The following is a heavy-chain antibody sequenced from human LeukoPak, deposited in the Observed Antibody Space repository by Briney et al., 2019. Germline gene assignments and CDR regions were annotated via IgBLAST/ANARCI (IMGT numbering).Heavy chain of an antibody. D-gene: IGHD1-26*01. CDR3: AGGYSGSYLDP. CDR2: IYYSGRI. J-gene: IGHJ5*02. CDR1: GGSVTSYS. Sequence: SETLSLTCTVSGGSVTSYSWSWIRQTPGKGLEWMGYIYYSGRINYNPSLKSRVSISVDTSKNQFSLELNSVTAADTAVYYCAGGYSGSYLDPWGQGILVTVSS. V-gene: IGHV4-59*02.